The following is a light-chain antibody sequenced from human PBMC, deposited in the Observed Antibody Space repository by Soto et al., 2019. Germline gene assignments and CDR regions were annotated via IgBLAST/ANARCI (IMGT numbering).Light chain of an antibody. Sequence: EIVMTQSPATLSVSPGARATLSCRARQSVSSNLAWYQQKPGQAPRLLIYGASTRATGIPARFSGSGSGTEFTLTISSLQSEDFAVYYCQQYNNWPLTFGQGTKVDIK. V-gene: IGKV3-15*01. CDR2: GAS. CDR3: QQYNNWPLT. J-gene: IGKJ1*01. CDR1: QSVSSN.